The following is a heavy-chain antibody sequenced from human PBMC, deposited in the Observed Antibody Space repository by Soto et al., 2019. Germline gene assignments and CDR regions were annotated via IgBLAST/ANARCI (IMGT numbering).Heavy chain of an antibody. D-gene: IGHD5-18*01. V-gene: IGHV3-33*01. CDR1: GFMFSSYG. Sequence: GGSLRLSCAASGFMFSSYGMHWVRQAPCKGLEWVAVIWHDGSKKYYADSVKGRFTISRDNSKNTLFLQMNSLRAEDTAVYYCARQQLRGYYYYGMDVWGQGTTVTVSS. CDR3: ARQQLRGYYYYGMDV. J-gene: IGHJ6*02. CDR2: IWHDGSKK.